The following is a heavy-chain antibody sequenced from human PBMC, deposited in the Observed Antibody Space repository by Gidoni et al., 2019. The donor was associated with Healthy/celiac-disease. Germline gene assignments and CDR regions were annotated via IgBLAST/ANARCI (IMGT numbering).Heavy chain of an antibody. CDR1: GFTFSSYW. Sequence: EVQLVESGGGLVQPGGSLRLSCAASGFTFSSYWMSWVRQAPGKGLEWVANIKQDGSEKYYVDSVKGLFTISRDNAKNSLYLQMNSLRAEDTAVYYCARGAEYSYDWYFDLWGRGTLVTVSS. D-gene: IGHD5-18*01. V-gene: IGHV3-7*03. J-gene: IGHJ2*01. CDR2: IKQDGSEK. CDR3: ARGAEYSYDWYFDL.